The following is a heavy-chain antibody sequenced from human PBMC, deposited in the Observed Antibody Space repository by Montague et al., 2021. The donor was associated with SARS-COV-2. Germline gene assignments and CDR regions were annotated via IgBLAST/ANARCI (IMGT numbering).Heavy chain of an antibody. J-gene: IGHJ3*01. D-gene: IGHD1-26*01. CDR3: VRDQVTGLREADTFDV. CDR1: GFTFSSFA. V-gene: IGHV3-49*04. Sequence: SLRLSCAASGFTFSSFAMSWVRQAPGRGLEWVGSIRSNTYGAATNYAASVRGRFTISRDDSRSIAYLQMSSLKTDDTGLYYCVRDQVTGLREADTFDVWGQGAPVT. CDR2: IRSNTYGAAT.